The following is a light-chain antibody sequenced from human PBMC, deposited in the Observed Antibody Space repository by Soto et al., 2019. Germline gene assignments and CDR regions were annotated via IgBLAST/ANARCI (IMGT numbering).Light chain of an antibody. Sequence: DIHMPQSPSTLSVSVAVRVTITFPASQTISSWLAWYQQKPGKAPKLLIYKASTLKSGVPSRFSGSGSGTEFTLTISSLQPDDFATYYCQHYNSYSGAFGQGTKVDIK. V-gene: IGKV1-5*03. CDR1: QTISSW. CDR3: QHYNSYSGA. CDR2: KAS. J-gene: IGKJ1*01.